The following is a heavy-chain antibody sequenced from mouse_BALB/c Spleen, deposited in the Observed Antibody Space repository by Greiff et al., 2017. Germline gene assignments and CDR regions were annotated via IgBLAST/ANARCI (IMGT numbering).Heavy chain of an antibody. CDR2: ISSGGSYT. J-gene: IGHJ2*01. V-gene: IGHV5-9-3*01. CDR3: ARQGYDYDGFDY. D-gene: IGHD2-4*01. Sequence: EVQGVESGGGLVKPGGSLKLSCAASGFTFSSYAMSWVRQTPEKRLEWVATISSGGSYTYYPDSVKGRFTISRDNAKNTLYLQMSSLRSEDTAMYYCARQGYDYDGFDYWGQGTTLTVSS. CDR1: GFTFSSYA.